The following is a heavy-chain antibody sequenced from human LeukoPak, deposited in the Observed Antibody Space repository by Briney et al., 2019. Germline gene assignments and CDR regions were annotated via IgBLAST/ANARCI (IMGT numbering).Heavy chain of an antibody. Sequence: ASVKVSCKAFGYSFIRHHIHWVRQAPGQGLEWMGRITPSSGDTNHAQKFQGRVTMTRDTSIGTAYMDLSRLRFDDTAVYYCARGVYCSGGDCSLYGMDVWGQGTTVTVSS. CDR3: ARGVYCSGGDCSLYGMDV. D-gene: IGHD2-21*02. CDR1: GYSFIRHH. CDR2: ITPSSGDT. J-gene: IGHJ6*02. V-gene: IGHV1-2*06.